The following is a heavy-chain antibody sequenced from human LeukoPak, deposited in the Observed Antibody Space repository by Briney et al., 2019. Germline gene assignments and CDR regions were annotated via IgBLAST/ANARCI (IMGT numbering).Heavy chain of an antibody. J-gene: IGHJ4*02. CDR3: AKDLGYYYDSSGY. D-gene: IGHD3-22*01. CDR2: ISGSGGST. V-gene: IGHV3-23*01. Sequence: GGSLRLSCAASGFTFSSYAMSRVRQAPGKGLEWVSAISGSGGSTYYADSVKGRFTISRDNSKNTLYLQMNSLRAEDTAVYYCAKDLGYYYDSSGYWGQGTLVTVSS. CDR1: GFTFSSYA.